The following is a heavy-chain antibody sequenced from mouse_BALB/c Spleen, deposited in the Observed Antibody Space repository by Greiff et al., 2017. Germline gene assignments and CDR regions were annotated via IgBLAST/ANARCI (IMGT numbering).Heavy chain of an antibody. CDR2: IWSGGST. D-gene: IGHD1-2*01. J-gene: IGHJ4*01. CDR1: GFSLTSYG. V-gene: IGHV2-2*02. Sequence: VKLMESGPGLVQPSQSLSITCTVSGFSLTSYGVHWVRQSPGKGLEWLGVIWSGGSTDYNAAFISRLSISKDNSKSQVFFKMNSLQANDTAIYYCAREPPFTTATDYAMDYWGQGTSVTVSS. CDR3: AREPPFTTATDYAMDY.